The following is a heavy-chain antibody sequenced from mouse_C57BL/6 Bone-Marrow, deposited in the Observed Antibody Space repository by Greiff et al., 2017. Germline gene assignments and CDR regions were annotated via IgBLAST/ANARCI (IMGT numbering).Heavy chain of an antibody. Sequence: EVHLVESGGGLVQPGASLKLSCESNEYEFPSYDMSWVRKTPEKRLELVAAINSDGGSTYYPDTMERRVIISRDNTNKTLYLQMSSLTSEDTALYYCARHDGYYPWFAYWGQGTLVTVSA. J-gene: IGHJ3*01. CDR3: ARHDGYYPWFAY. D-gene: IGHD2-3*01. CDR1: EYEFPSYD. V-gene: IGHV5-2*01. CDR2: INSDGGST.